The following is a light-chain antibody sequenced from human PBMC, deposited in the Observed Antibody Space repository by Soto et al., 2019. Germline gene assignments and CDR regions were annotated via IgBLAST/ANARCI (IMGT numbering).Light chain of an antibody. J-gene: IGKJ2*03. CDR1: QSMDRW. CDR3: QQYNHYYS. V-gene: IGKV1-5*01. CDR2: DAS. Sequence: DIQLTQSPSTLSASVGDRVTITCRASQSMDRWLAWYQQKPGKAPELLIHDASRLESGVPSRFSGSGSGTEFTLTINSLQPDDSATYYCQQYNHYYSFGQGTKLEIK.